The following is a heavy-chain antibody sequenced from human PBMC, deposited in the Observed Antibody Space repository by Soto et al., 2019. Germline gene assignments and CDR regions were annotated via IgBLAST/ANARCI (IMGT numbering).Heavy chain of an antibody. CDR3: ARKTADRGWLQPFDY. D-gene: IGHD5-12*01. CDR2: IWYDGSNK. J-gene: IGHJ4*02. CDR1: GFTFSSYG. Sequence: GGSLRLSCAASGFTFSSYGMHWVRQAPGKGLEWVAVIWYDGSNKYYADSVKGRFTISRDNSKNTLYLQMNSLRAEDTAVYYCARKTADRGWLQPFDYWGQGTLVTVSS. V-gene: IGHV3-33*01.